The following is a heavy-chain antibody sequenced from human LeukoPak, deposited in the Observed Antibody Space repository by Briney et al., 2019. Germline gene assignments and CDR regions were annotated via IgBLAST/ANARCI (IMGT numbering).Heavy chain of an antibody. J-gene: IGHJ4*02. D-gene: IGHD3-10*01. Sequence: ASVKVSCKASGGTFSSYGISWVRQAPGQGLEWMGGIIPIFGTANYAQKFQGRVTMTRNTSISTAYMELSSLRSEDTAVYYCARGYGSYKYYFDYWGQGTLVTVSS. V-gene: IGHV1-69*05. CDR2: IIPIFGTA. CDR1: GGTFSSYG. CDR3: ARGYGSYKYYFDY.